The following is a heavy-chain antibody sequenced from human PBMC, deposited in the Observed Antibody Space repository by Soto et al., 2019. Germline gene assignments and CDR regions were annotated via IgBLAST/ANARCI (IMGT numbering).Heavy chain of an antibody. V-gene: IGHV3-23*01. CDR1: GFTFSSYA. J-gene: IGHJ6*02. CDR2: ISGSGGST. CDR3: ARGVGYYYGMDV. Sequence: GGSLRLSCAASGFTFSSYAMSWVRQAPGKGLEWVSAISGSGGSTYYADSVKGRFTISRDNSKNTLYLQMNSLRAEDTAVYYCARGVGYYYGMDVWGQGTTVTAP.